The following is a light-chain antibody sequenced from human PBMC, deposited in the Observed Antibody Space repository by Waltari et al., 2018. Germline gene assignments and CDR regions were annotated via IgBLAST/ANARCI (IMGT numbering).Light chain of an antibody. J-gene: IGLJ1*01. V-gene: IGLV3-10*01. Sequence: SYELTQPPSVSVSPGQTARITCSGDALPKRYVYWYQPKSGQAPVLGIYEDNKRPSGIRGGFAGSSAGAMATLTISGDQGEDDGDYYCYSTYNSADHRGVFGAGTELTVL. CDR1: ALPKRY. CDR3: YSTYNSADHRGV. CDR2: EDN.